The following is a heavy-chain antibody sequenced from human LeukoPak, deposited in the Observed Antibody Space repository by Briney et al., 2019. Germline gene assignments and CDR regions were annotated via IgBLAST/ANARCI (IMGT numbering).Heavy chain of an antibody. V-gene: IGHV4-34*01. J-gene: IGHJ4*02. CDR3: ADGSGKALFDY. CDR2: INHSGST. CDR1: CGSFYGYY. Sequence: SETLSLTCVVYCGSFYGYYSSWIRQPPGKGLEWIGEINHSGSTNYNPSLKSRVPISVDTSKNQFSLKLSSVTAADTAVYYCADGSGKALFDYWGQGTLVTVSS. D-gene: IGHD3-10*01.